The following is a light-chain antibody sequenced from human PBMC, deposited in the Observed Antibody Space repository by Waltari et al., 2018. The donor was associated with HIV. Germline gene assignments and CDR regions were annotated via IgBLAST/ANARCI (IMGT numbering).Light chain of an antibody. Sequence: QSELTPPPSASGTSGQRVTISCSGSSSNIGSTSVYWYQHVPGKAPKLLIYRNNQRPSGFPDRFSGSKSGTSASLAISGLRSDDEADYYCAAWDGSLSVVLFGGGTKLTVL. V-gene: IGLV1-47*01. CDR3: AAWDGSLSVVL. CDR2: RNN. CDR1: SSNIGSTS. J-gene: IGLJ3*02.